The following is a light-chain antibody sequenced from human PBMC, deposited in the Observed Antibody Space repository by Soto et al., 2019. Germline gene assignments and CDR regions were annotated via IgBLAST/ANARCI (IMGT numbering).Light chain of an antibody. CDR2: SNN. J-gene: IGLJ2*01. Sequence: QAVVTQPPSASVTPGQRVTISCSGSSSNIGSNTVNWYQQLPGTAPKLLIYSNNQRPSGVPDRFSGSKSGTSASLAISGLQSEDEADYYCAAWDDSLNGVVFGGGTKVTVL. CDR3: AAWDDSLNGVV. V-gene: IGLV1-44*01. CDR1: SSNIGSNT.